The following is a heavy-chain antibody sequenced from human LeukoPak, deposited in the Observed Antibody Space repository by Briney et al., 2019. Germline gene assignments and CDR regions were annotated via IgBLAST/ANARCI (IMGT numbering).Heavy chain of an antibody. Sequence: PSETLSLTCSVSGYLINSGYCWGGFRPSPGKGLEGMGSMYSTGTTYDNRPLERRVSISVDPSKNQFSLKLRSVPAADTAVYYCASRATVANISFDSWGQGNLVTVSS. V-gene: IGHV4-38-2*02. J-gene: IGHJ4*02. D-gene: IGHD5-12*01. CDR1: GYLINSGYC. CDR2: MYSTGTT. CDR3: ASRATVANISFDS.